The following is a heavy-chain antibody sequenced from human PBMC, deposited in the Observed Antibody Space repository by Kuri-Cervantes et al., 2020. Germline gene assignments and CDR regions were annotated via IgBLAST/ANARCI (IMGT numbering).Heavy chain of an antibody. CDR2: IYYSGST. V-gene: IGHV4-61*08. CDR3: VRTVGFRAPPWFDP. Sequence: SETLSLTCTVSGGSISSGGYYWSWIRQHPGKGLEWIGYIYYSGSTNYNPSLKSRVTISVDTSKNRFSLRLASVTPADTALYYCVRTVGFRAPPWFDPWGRGTVVTVSS. D-gene: IGHD5-12*01. J-gene: IGHJ5*02. CDR1: GGSISSGGYY.